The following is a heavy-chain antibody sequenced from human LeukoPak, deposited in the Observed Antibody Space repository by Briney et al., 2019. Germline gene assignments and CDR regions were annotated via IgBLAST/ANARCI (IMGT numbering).Heavy chain of an antibody. CDR1: GFTFSSYW. V-gene: IGHV3-7*03. D-gene: IGHD6-19*01. CDR3: AREMWQWRY. CDR2: IKQDGSVR. J-gene: IGHJ4*02. Sequence: PGGSLRLSCAASGFTFSSYWMSWVRQAPGKGLERVASIKQDGSVRYYVDSVKGRFTISRDNAKNSLYLQTNSLRAEDTAVYYCAREMWQWRYWGQGTLATVSS.